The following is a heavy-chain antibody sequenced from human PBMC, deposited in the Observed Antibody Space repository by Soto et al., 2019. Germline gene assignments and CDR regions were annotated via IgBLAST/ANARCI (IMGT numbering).Heavy chain of an antibody. CDR3: ARASSRWGSEADY. D-gene: IGHD7-27*01. Sequence: EVQLVESGGGLIQPGGSLRVSCAASGLTVSGNYMGWVRQAPGKGLEWVSGIYSDGSANYADSVKGRFTIFRDNSKNTLYLQMNSLRAEDTAVYHCARASSRWGSEADYWGQGTLVTVSS. CDR2: IYSDGSA. J-gene: IGHJ4*02. V-gene: IGHV3-53*01. CDR1: GLTVSGNY.